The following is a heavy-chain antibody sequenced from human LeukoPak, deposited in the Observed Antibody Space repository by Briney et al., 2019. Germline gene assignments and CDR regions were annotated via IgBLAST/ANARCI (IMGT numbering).Heavy chain of an antibody. CDR1: EFTLKDYW. D-gene: IGHD5-12*01. J-gene: IGHJ4*02. CDR3: AKGEGGYDFFDY. Sequence: GGPLRFSCEAPEFTLKDYWMHWVRQGPGKGLVWVSRINSDGSSASYADSVKGRFTISRDNAKNTLYLQMNSLRAEDTAVYYCAKGEGGYDFFDYWGQGTLVTVSS. CDR2: INSDGSSA. V-gene: IGHV3-74*01.